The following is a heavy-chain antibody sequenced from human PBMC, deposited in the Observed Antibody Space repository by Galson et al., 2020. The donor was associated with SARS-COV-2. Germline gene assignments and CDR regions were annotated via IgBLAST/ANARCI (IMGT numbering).Heavy chain of an antibody. Sequence: GESLKISCATSVFIFSEAWKSWVRQAPGEGLEWVARNKSKTEGGTSDFAAPVEGRITISRDDSKNTLYLQLNTLKTEDTGVYYCATRGASGHSYWGQGTMVTVS. CDR2: NKSKTEGGTS. V-gene: IGHV3-15*01. CDR1: VFIFSEAW. J-gene: IGHJ4*02. CDR3: ATRGASGHSY. D-gene: IGHD3-3*01.